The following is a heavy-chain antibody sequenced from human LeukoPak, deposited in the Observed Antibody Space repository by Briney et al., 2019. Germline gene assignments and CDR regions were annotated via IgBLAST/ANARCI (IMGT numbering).Heavy chain of an antibody. CDR3: ASSRPGIAATDTGGDFDY. D-gene: IGHD6-13*01. V-gene: IGHV1-2*02. CDR1: GYTFTGYY. Sequence: GASVKVSCKASGYTFTGYYIHWVRQAPGQGLEWMGWINPNSGGTNYAQKFQGRVTMTRDTSISTAYMELSRLRSDDTAVYYCASSRPGIAATDTGGDFDYWGQGTLVTVSS. J-gene: IGHJ4*02. CDR2: INPNSGGT.